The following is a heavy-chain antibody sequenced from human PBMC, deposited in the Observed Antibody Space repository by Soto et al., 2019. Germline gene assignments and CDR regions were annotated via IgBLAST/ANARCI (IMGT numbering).Heavy chain of an antibody. V-gene: IGHV3-33*01. Sequence: GGSLRLSCAASGFTFSNFAIHWVRQAPGKGLEWVAVIWHDGSNKYYADSVKGRFTMSRDNSKDTLDLQMNNLRAEDTAVYYCARDEMGYCSGGTCYTPGGLDVWGQGTTVTVSS. J-gene: IGHJ6*02. CDR1: GFTFSNFA. D-gene: IGHD2-15*01. CDR2: IWHDGSNK. CDR3: ARDEMGYCSGGTCYTPGGLDV.